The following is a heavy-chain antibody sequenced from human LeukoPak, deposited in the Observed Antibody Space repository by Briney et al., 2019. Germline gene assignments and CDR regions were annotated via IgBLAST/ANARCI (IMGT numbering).Heavy chain of an antibody. J-gene: IGHJ4*02. CDR1: EFSVGSNY. V-gene: IGHV3-66*01. CDR3: AKDSSVYHYDSRTLDY. D-gene: IGHD3-22*01. Sequence: GGSLRLSCAASEFSVGSNYMTWVRQAPGKGLEWVSLIYSGGSTYYADSVKGRFTISRDNSKNTLYLQMNSLRAEDTAVYYCAKDSSVYHYDSRTLDYWGQGTLVTVSS. CDR2: IYSGGST.